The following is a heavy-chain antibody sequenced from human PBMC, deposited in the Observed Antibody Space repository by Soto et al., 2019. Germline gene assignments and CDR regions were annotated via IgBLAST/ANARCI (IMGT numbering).Heavy chain of an antibody. CDR3: ARAASTTVTNRLNYVFDV. J-gene: IGHJ3*01. D-gene: IGHD4-4*01. Sequence: ASVKVSAKASGYTFTNYYIDWVPQSPVQGLEWMRIINPNGGTTMYAQKFQGRVTMTRDTSTSTVYMELSSLRSEDTAVYYYARAASTTVTNRLNYVFDVWGKATMFTVTS. V-gene: IGHV1-46*03. CDR2: INPNGGTT. CDR1: GYTFTNYY.